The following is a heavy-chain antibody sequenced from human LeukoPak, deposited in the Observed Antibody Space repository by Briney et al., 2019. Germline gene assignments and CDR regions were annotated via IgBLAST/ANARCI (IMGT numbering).Heavy chain of an antibody. CDR3: ARGTITTRYFDY. CDR1: GGSISGDY. D-gene: IGHD1-1*01. J-gene: IGHJ4*02. Sequence: PSETLSLTCTVSGGSISGDYWSWLRQPPGEGLEWIGYIHYTGGTNYNPSLESRVTMSVDMSKNQLSLKLTSVTAADTAVYYCARGTITTRYFDYWGQGTLVTVSS. V-gene: IGHV4-59*08. CDR2: IHYTGGT.